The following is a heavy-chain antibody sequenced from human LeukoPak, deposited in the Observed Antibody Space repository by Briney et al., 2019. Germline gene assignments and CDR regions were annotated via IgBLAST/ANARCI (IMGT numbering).Heavy chain of an antibody. CDR1: GSTFSNFW. Sequence: GGSLRLSRADSGSTFSNFWMTWVRQAPGKGLEWVANIKEDGSEKYYVDPVKGRFTISRDNAMNSLYLQMNSLRADDTAVYYCARSGAARYLDSWGQGTLVTVSS. CDR2: IKEDGSEK. CDR3: ARSGAARYLDS. J-gene: IGHJ4*02. D-gene: IGHD6-6*01. V-gene: IGHV3-7*01.